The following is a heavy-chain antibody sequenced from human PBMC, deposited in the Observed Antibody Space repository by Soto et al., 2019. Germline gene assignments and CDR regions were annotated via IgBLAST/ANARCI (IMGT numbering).Heavy chain of an antibody. Sequence: QVQLVESGGGVVQPGRSLRLSCAASGLTFSSFTMHWVRQAPGKGLEWVAVISYDDGTNKDYADSVKGRFTISRDNPKDTLYLQMNSLRADDTAVYYCARSIAVAGTPEFDYWGQGTLVTVSS. CDR3: ARSIAVAGTPEFDY. J-gene: IGHJ4*02. V-gene: IGHV3-30-3*01. CDR2: ISYDDGTNK. CDR1: GLTFSSFT. D-gene: IGHD6-19*01.